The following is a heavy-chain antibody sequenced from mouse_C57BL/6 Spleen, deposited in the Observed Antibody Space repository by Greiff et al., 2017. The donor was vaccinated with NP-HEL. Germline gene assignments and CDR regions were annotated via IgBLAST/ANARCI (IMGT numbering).Heavy chain of an antibody. CDR1: GFTFSDYG. J-gene: IGHJ3*01. CDR3: ARQGYYSKPWFAY. Sequence: EVKLQESGGGLVKPGGSLKLSCAASGFTFSDYGMHWVRQAPEKGLEWVAYISSGSSTIYYADTVKGRFTISRDNAKNTLFLQMTSLRSEDTAMYYCARQGYYSKPWFAYWGQGTLVTVSA. D-gene: IGHD2-5*01. V-gene: IGHV5-17*01. CDR2: ISSGSSTI.